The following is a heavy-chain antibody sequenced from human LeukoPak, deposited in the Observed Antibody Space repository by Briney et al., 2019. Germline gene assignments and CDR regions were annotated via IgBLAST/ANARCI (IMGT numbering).Heavy chain of an antibody. Sequence: SETLSLTCTVSGGSISSYYWSWIRQPPGKGLEWIGYIYYSGSTNYNPSLKSRATISVDTSKNQFSLGLTSVTAADTAVYYCARGNWATFFDYWGQGTLVTVSS. J-gene: IGHJ4*02. CDR2: IYYSGST. CDR1: GGSISSYY. CDR3: ARGNWATFFDY. V-gene: IGHV4-59*12. D-gene: IGHD3-16*01.